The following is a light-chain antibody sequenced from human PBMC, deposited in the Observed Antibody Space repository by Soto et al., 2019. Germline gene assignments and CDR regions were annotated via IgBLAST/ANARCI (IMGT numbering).Light chain of an antibody. Sequence: EIVLTQSPVTLSLSPGERATLSCRASQSVTTYLAWYQQKPGQAPRLLIYDASNRATGIPARFSGSGSGTDFTLTISSLEPEDFADYYCQQCGDWPLTFGGGTKVEIK. CDR2: DAS. J-gene: IGKJ4*01. CDR1: QSVTTY. V-gene: IGKV3-11*01. CDR3: QQCGDWPLT.